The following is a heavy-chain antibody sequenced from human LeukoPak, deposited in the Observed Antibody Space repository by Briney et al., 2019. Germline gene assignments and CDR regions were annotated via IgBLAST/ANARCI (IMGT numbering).Heavy chain of an antibody. Sequence: GGCLRLSCAAAGFTFDDYAMDSVRHAPGRGLGWVSGISWNGGSISYADSVKGQFTISRDNVTNSLYLQKNSLRAEDTALYYCAKDRRPVTMVQGVIITAAFDIWGQGTMVTVSS. V-gene: IGHV3-9*01. CDR2: ISWNGGSI. D-gene: IGHD3-10*01. CDR3: AKDRRPVTMVQGVIITAAFDI. CDR1: GFTFDDYA. J-gene: IGHJ3*02.